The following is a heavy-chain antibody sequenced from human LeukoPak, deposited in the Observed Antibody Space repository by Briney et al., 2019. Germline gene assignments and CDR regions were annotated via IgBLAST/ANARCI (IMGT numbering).Heavy chain of an antibody. V-gene: IGHV1-46*01. D-gene: IGHD3-10*01. J-gene: IGHJ6*03. CDR3: ARDGHNYGSGVWYYYYMDV. CDR2: IIPSDGFT. CDR1: GYTFSSYY. Sequence: ASVKVSCKASGYTFSSYYVHWVRQAPGQGLEWMGMIIPSDGFTSYAQKFQGRVTMTRDMSTSTVYMELSSLRSEDTAVYYCARDGHNYGSGVWYYYYMDVWGKGTTVTISS.